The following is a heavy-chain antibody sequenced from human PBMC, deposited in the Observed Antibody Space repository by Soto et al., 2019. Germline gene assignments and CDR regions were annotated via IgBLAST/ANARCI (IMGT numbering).Heavy chain of an antibody. V-gene: IGHV3-48*01. CDR1: GFIFGTYS. CDR3: AGRGSKISISWSYGMDV. CDR2: ISPSSSTI. D-gene: IGHD6-13*01. J-gene: IGHJ6*02. Sequence: EVHLVESGGGLVQPGGSLRLSCAVSGFIFGTYSMNWVRQAPGKGLELVSYISPSSSTISYADSVKGRFTISRDNAKNSLYLQMNSLRAEDTAVYYCAGRGSKISISWSYGMDVWGQGTTVTVSS.